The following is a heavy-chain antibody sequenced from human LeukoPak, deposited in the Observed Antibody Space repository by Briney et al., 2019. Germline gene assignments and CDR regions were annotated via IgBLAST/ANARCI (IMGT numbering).Heavy chain of an antibody. J-gene: IGHJ4*02. CDR2: IDPCGST. V-gene: IGHV4-38-2*02. CDR1: GSSISIFSY. CDR3: ARDVWDYYGSSTYNQRHYYFDF. Sequence: PSETLSLTCAVSGSSISIFSYWAWIRQSPGKGLEWIATIDPCGSTFYNPSLRSRVTLSVGTSKIHFSFNLSSVTAADTAVYYCARDVWDYYGSSTYNQRHYYFDFWGRGTLVTVSS. D-gene: IGHD3-22*01.